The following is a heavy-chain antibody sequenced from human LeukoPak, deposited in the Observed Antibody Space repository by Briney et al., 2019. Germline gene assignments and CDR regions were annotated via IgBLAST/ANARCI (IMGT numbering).Heavy chain of an antibody. CDR1: GLMFSTSG. J-gene: IGHJ4*02. D-gene: IGHD3-10*02. Sequence: PGGSLRLSCAASGLMFSTSGMHWVRQAPGKGPEWVAFIQYDGSEIYYADSLKGRFTISRDNSKNTLYLQMNSLRAEDTAVFYCARESGAAKIGQMLNYWGPGTLVTVSS. V-gene: IGHV3-30*02. CDR2: IQYDGSEI. CDR3: ARESGAAKIGQMLNY.